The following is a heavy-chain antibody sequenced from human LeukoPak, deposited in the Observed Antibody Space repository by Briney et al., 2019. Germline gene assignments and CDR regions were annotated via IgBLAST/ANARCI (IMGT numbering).Heavy chain of an antibody. CDR1: GFTFSSFA. Sequence: GGSLRLSCAASGFTFSSFAMSWVRQAPGKGLEWVSTISGGGGNTYYADSVKGRFTISRDNSKNTLYLQMNSLRGEDTAVYYCARGGSYLSAFDIWGQGTMVTVSS. CDR2: ISGGGGNT. J-gene: IGHJ3*02. V-gene: IGHV3-23*01. CDR3: ARGGSYLSAFDI. D-gene: IGHD1-26*01.